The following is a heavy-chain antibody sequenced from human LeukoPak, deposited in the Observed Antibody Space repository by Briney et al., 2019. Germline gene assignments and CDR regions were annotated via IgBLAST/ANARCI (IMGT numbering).Heavy chain of an antibody. CDR1: GFTFSDYE. V-gene: IGHV3-48*03. D-gene: IGHD5-18*01. CDR3: ARGWGYAKVDY. Sequence: GGSLRLSYAASGFTFSDYEMNWVRQAPGKGLEWISFISSSVGTIFYADSVKGRFTISRDNAKNSLYLQMNSLRVEDTAVYYCARGWGYAKVDYWGQGTLVTVSS. J-gene: IGHJ4*02. CDR2: ISSSVGTI.